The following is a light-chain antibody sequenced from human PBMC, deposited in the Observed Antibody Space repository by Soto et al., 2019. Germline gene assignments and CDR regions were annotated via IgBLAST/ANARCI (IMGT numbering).Light chain of an antibody. CDR2: DVK. Sequence: ALTQPRSVSGSPGQSVTLSCTGTSSDVGGYNYVTWYQQYPGKAPKVMIYDVKTRPSGVPDRFSGSKSGNTASLTISGLQAEDEADYYCCSYAGDYTFVFGTGTKLTVL. CDR1: SSDVGGYNY. CDR3: CSYAGDYTFV. J-gene: IGLJ1*01. V-gene: IGLV2-11*01.